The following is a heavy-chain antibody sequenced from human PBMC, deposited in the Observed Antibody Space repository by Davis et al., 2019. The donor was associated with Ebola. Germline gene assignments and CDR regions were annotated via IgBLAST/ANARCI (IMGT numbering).Heavy chain of an antibody. D-gene: IGHD1-7*01. CDR3: ARERKWNYYFDY. J-gene: IGHJ4*02. Sequence: PSETLSLTCAVYGESFSDFYWSWIRQPPGKGLEWIGEVDHSGRTNYNPSLKSPVTISVDTSKNQFSLTVTSVTAADTAVYYCARERKWNYYFDYWGPGTMVTVSS. CDR2: VDHSGRT. CDR1: GESFSDFY. V-gene: IGHV4-34*01.